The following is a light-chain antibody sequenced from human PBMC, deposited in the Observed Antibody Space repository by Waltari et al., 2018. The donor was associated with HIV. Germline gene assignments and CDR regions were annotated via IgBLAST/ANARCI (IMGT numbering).Light chain of an antibody. CDR3: AAWDDSLNGNV. V-gene: IGLV1-44*01. J-gene: IGLJ1*01. Sequence: QSVLTQPPSASGTPGQRVTISCSGRSSNTGTNTVNWYQQLPGTAPKLLIYTNNQRPSGVPDRFSGSKSGTSASLAISGLQSEDEADYYCAAWDDSLNGNVFGPGTKVTVL. CDR1: SSNTGTNT. CDR2: TNN.